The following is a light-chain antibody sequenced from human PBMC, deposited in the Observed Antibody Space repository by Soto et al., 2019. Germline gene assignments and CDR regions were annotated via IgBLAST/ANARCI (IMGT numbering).Light chain of an antibody. Sequence: EIVMTQSPATLSVSPGERATLSCRARQSVTGNYLAWYQQKPGQAPRLLIYGASSRATGIPDRFSASGSGTDFTLTISSLEPEDFAVYYCQHRSNWPSLGQGTRLEIK. V-gene: IGKV3D-20*02. J-gene: IGKJ5*01. CDR2: GAS. CDR1: QSVTGNY. CDR3: QHRSNWPS.